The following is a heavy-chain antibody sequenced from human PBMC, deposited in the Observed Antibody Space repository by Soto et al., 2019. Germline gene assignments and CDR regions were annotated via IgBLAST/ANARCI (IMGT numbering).Heavy chain of an antibody. CDR1: GYTFTGDY. CDR3: ARTISMIVVAMGY. V-gene: IGHV1-2*02. D-gene: IGHD3-22*01. J-gene: IGHJ4*02. CDR2: INPNSGGT. Sequence: QVQLVQSGAEVKKPGASVKVSCKASGYTFTGDYMHWVRQAPGQGLEWMGWINPNSGGTNYAQKFQGMVTMTRDTSISTAYMELSSLRSDDTAVYYCARTISMIVVAMGYWCQGTLVTVSS.